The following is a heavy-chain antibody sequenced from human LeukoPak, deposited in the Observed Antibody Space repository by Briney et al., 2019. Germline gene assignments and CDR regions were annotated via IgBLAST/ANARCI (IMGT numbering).Heavy chain of an antibody. CDR1: GYTFTSYG. Sequence: ASVKVSCKASGYTFTSYGISWVRQAPGQGLEWMGWISAYNGNTNYAQKLQGRVTMTTDTSTSTAYMVLRSLRSDDTAVYYCARDQRYDSSGPFGLWGQGTLVTVSS. J-gene: IGHJ4*02. D-gene: IGHD3-22*01. CDR3: ARDQRYDSSGPFGL. V-gene: IGHV1-18*01. CDR2: ISAYNGNT.